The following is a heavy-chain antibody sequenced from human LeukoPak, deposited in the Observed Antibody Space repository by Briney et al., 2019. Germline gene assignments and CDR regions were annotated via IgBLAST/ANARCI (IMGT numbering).Heavy chain of an antibody. Sequence: PSETLSLACTVSDGSISTHYWSWIRQPAGKGLEWIGRIYTTGSTNYNPSLKSRVTMSVDTSKNQFSLKLSSVTAADTAVYYCARGGLPRENWFDPWGQGTLVTVSS. CDR2: IYTTGST. CDR3: ARGGLPRENWFDP. V-gene: IGHV4-4*07. CDR1: DGSISTHY. D-gene: IGHD1-26*01. J-gene: IGHJ5*02.